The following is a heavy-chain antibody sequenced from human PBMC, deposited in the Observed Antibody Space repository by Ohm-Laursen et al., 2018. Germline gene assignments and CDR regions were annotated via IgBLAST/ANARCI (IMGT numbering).Heavy chain of an antibody. CDR2: IGGAGDT. CDR3: AKRAALAGSTRVDFDY. V-gene: IGHV3-23*01. J-gene: IGHJ4*02. Sequence: SLRLSCAASGFILSDYGMSWVRQTPGKGLEWLSGIGGAGDTYYTDSVRGRFTISRDNSKDTLYLQMNSLRVEDTAVYYCAKRAALAGSTRVDFDYRGQGALVTVSS. D-gene: IGHD6-19*01. CDR1: GFILSDYG.